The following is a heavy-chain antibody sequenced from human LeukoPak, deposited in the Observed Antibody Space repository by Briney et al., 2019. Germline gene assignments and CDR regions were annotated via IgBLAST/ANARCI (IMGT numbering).Heavy chain of an antibody. V-gene: IGHV3-23*01. CDR2: ISGSGGST. D-gene: IGHD1-26*01. CDR1: GFTFSSYA. J-gene: IGHJ4*02. CDR3: AKAMGATLFDY. Sequence: PGGSLRLSCAASGFTFSSYAMSWVRQAPGKGLERVSGISGSGGSTYYADSVKGRFTISRDNSKNTLYLQMNSLRAGDTAVYYCAKAMGATLFDYWGQGTLVTVSS.